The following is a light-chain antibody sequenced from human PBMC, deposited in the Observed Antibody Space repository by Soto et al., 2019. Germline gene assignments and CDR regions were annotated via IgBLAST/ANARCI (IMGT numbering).Light chain of an antibody. V-gene: IGKV1-5*03. CDR3: QEGSTLLT. CDR1: QSISSW. J-gene: IGKJ4*01. CDR2: KAS. Sequence: DIQMTQSPSTLSGHVRHRVTITRRASQSISSWLAWYQQKPGKAPKLLIYKASTLKSGAPSRFSGSGSGTHFTLTISSLQPEDFATYYCQEGSTLLTFGELTKVAIK.